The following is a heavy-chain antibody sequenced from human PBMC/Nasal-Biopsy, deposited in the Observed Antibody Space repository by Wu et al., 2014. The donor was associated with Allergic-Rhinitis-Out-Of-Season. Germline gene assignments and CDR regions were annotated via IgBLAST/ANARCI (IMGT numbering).Heavy chain of an antibody. CDR2: IYSSGST. J-gene: IGHJ6*03. V-gene: IGHV4-4*07. D-gene: IGHD6-13*01. Sequence: TLSLTCTVSGGSISNYYWSWIRQPAGKGLEWIGRIYSSGSTKYNPSLESRVTLSIDSSKNQFSLKLRSVTAADTAVYYCERAPRAAGGTIYMDVWGRGTTVTVSS. CDR3: ERAPRAAGGTIYMDV. CDR1: GGSISNYY.